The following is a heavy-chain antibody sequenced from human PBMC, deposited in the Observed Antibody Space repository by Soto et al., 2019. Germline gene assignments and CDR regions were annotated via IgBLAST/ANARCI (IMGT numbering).Heavy chain of an antibody. Sequence: QLVESGGGLVKPGGSLRLSCAASGFTFSNYTMSWVRQAPGKGLEWVSSISSISSYIYYADSVKGRFTSSRDNAKNSLYLQMNSLRAEDTAVYYCARAGPPHYYFYGMDVWGQGTTVTVSS. CDR1: GFTFSNYT. CDR3: ARAGPPHYYFYGMDV. CDR2: ISSISSYI. J-gene: IGHJ6*02. V-gene: IGHV3-21*01.